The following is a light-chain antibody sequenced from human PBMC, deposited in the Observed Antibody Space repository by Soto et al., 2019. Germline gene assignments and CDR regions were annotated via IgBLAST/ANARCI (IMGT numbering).Light chain of an antibody. CDR3: SSYAASSTYV. J-gene: IGLJ1*01. Sequence: QSALTQPASVSGSPGQSITISCTGTSSDVGNYNLVSWYQQHPGKAPKLMIYEDSKRPSGVSNRFSGSKSGNTASLTISGLQAEDEADYYCSSYAASSTYVFVTGTKSPS. V-gene: IGLV2-23*01. CDR1: SSDVGNYNL. CDR2: EDS.